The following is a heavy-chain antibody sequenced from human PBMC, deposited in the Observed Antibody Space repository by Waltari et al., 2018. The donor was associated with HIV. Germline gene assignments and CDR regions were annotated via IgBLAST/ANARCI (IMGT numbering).Heavy chain of an antibody. V-gene: IGHV3-48*02. J-gene: IGHJ6*02. CDR3: ARDTLNFFFGLDV. CDR2: ISSTSLNI. Sequence: EEQLVESGGGLVHPGGSLKLSCAASGFSFGDYAMNWVRQAPGKGLEWIAYISSTSLNIKYADSVRGRVTISRDNTQNSLSLQMNNLIDEDTAKYFCARDTLNFFFGLDVWGHGTTVALSS. CDR1: GFSFGDYA.